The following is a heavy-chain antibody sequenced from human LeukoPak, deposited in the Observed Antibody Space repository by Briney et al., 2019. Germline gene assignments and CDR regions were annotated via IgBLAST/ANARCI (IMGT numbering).Heavy chain of an antibody. J-gene: IGHJ4*02. CDR2: IYYSGST. Sequence: PSETLSLTCTVSGVSISSSNSYWGWIRQPPGKGLEWIGSIYYSGSTYYNPSLKSRVTISVDTSKNQFSLKLSSVTAADTAVYYCARHATNYYDSSGYYELFDYWGQGTLVTVSS. D-gene: IGHD3-22*01. CDR1: GVSISSSNSY. V-gene: IGHV4-39*01. CDR3: ARHATNYYDSSGYYELFDY.